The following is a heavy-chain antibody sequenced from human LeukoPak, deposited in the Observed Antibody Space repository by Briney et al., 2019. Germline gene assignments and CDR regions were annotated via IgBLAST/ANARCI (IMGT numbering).Heavy chain of an antibody. Sequence: PGGSLRLSCAASGFTFSSYGMHWVRQAPGKGLEWVAVIWYDGSNKYYADSVKGRFTISRDNSKNTLYLQMNSLRAEDTAVYYCARDTTTAYGSGSYLDYWGQGTLVTVSS. CDR1: GFTFSSYG. J-gene: IGHJ4*02. D-gene: IGHD3-10*01. CDR2: IWYDGSNK. CDR3: ARDTTTAYGSGSYLDY. V-gene: IGHV3-33*01.